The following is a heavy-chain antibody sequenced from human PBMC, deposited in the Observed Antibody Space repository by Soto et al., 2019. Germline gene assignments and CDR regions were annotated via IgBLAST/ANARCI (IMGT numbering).Heavy chain of an antibody. D-gene: IGHD2-2*01. CDR1: GYSFTSYW. V-gene: IGHV5-51*01. CDR3: ARHIFEDIVVVPAANYYYYGMDV. CDR2: IYPGDSDT. J-gene: IGHJ6*02. Sequence: PGESLKISCKGSGYSFTSYWIGWVRRMPGKGLEWMGIIYPGDSDTRYSPSFQGQVTISADKSISTAYLQWSSLKASDTAMYYCARHIFEDIVVVPAANYYYYGMDVWGQGTTVTVSS.